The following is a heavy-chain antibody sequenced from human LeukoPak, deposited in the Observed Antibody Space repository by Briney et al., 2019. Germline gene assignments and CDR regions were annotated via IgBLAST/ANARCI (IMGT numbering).Heavy chain of an antibody. Sequence: SETLSLTCTVSVDSISSSSYYWGWIRQPPGKGLEWIGSIYYSGSTYYNPSLKSRVTISVDTAKNQFSLKLSSVTAADTAVYYCARQLGYCSSTSCYADKVDYWGQGTLVTVSS. J-gene: IGHJ4*02. CDR1: VDSISSSSYY. D-gene: IGHD2-2*01. CDR3: ARQLGYCSSTSCYADKVDY. CDR2: IYYSGST. V-gene: IGHV4-39*01.